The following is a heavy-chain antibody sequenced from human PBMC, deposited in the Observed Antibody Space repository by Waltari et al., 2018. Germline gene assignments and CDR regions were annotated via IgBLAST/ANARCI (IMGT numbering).Heavy chain of an antibody. Sequence: EVQLVQSGAAVKKPGESLRISCKGSGYSFTSYWISWVRQMPGKGLEWMGGIDPSDSYTNYSPSFQGHVTISADKSISTAYLQWSSLKASDTAMYYCARLHLVVVPAASPPELDPWGQGTLVTVSS. CDR2: IDPSDSYT. V-gene: IGHV5-10-1*03. CDR1: GYSFTSYW. D-gene: IGHD2-2*01. J-gene: IGHJ5*02. CDR3: ARLHLVVVPAASPPELDP.